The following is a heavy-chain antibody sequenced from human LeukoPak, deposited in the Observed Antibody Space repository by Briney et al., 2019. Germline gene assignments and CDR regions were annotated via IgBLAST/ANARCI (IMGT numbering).Heavy chain of an antibody. Sequence: SGGSRRLSCAASGFSFDDYAMYWVRQAPGKGLECVLGISWNSGIIDYADSVKGRFTISRDNAKKSLYLQLNSLRVEDTAFYYCAKSAGGSSLGIDYWGQGTLVTVSS. CDR3: AKSAGGSSLGIDY. J-gene: IGHJ4*02. D-gene: IGHD2-15*01. V-gene: IGHV3-9*01. CDR2: ISWNSGII. CDR1: GFSFDDYA.